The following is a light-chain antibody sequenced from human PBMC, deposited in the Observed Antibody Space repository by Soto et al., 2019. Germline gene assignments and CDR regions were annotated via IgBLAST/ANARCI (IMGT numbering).Light chain of an antibody. J-gene: IGLJ2*01. CDR1: SSDIGGYNY. CDR2: EVS. V-gene: IGLV2-14*01. Sequence: QSALTQPASVSGSPGQAITISCTGTSSDIGGYNYVSWYQQHPGKAPKVMIYEVSNRPSGVSNRFSGSKSGNTASLTISGRQAEDEADYYCSAYTSSSTVVFGGGTKLTVL. CDR3: SAYTSSSTVV.